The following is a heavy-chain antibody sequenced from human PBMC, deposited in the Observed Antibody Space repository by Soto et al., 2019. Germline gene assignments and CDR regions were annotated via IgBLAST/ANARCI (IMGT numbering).Heavy chain of an antibody. CDR3: AKDDRYCSSTSCYFHEY. J-gene: IGHJ4*02. CDR2: ISGSGGST. D-gene: IGHD2-2*01. Sequence: PGGSLRLSCAASGFTFSSYAMGWVRQAPGKGPEWVSAISGSGGSTYYADSVKGRFTISRDNSKNTLYLQMNSLRAEDTAVYYCAKDDRYCSSTSCYFHEYWGQGTLVTVSS. V-gene: IGHV3-23*01. CDR1: GFTFSSYA.